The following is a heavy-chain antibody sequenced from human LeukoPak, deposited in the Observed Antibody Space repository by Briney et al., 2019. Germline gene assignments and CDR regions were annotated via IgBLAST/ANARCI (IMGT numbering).Heavy chain of an antibody. CDR3: ARDDYDDPFDY. CDR1: GFTVSSNY. V-gene: IGHV3-53*01. J-gene: IGHJ4*02. CDR2: IYSGGST. D-gene: IGHD4-17*01. Sequence: GGSLRLSCAASGFTVSSNYMSWVRQAPGKGLEWVSVIYSGGSTYYADSVKGRFTISRDNSKNSLHLQMNNLRDEDTAVYYCARDDYDDPFDYWGQGTLVAVSS.